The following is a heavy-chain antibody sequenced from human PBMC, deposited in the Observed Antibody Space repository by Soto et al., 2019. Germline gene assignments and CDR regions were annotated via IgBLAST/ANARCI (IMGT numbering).Heavy chain of an antibody. CDR2: INPSGGST. Sequence: ASVKVSCKASGYTFTSYYMHWVRQAPGQGLEWMGIINPSGGSTSYAQKFQGRVTMTRDTSTSTVYMELSSLRSEDTAVYYCARETSGGSCYSGHCGMDVWGQGTTVTVS. CDR1: GYTFTSYY. D-gene: IGHD2-15*01. J-gene: IGHJ6*02. V-gene: IGHV1-46*01. CDR3: ARETSGGSCYSGHCGMDV.